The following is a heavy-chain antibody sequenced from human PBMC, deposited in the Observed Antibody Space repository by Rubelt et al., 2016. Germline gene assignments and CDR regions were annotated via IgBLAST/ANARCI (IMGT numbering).Heavy chain of an antibody. Sequence: EVQLVESGGGLIQPGGSLRLSCAASGFTVSSNYMNWVRQAPGKGLAWISYISSSGRTIFFAASLKGRLTISRDNAKNSLYLQMDSLRAEDTASYFWAREVAFDYFDYWGQGTLVTVSS. CDR3: AREVAFDYFDY. J-gene: IGHJ4*02. V-gene: IGHV3-48*03. CDR1: GFTVSSNY. D-gene: IGHD3-9*01. CDR2: ISSSGRTI.